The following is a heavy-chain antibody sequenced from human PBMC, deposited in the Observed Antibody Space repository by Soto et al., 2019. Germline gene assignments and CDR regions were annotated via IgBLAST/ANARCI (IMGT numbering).Heavy chain of an antibody. V-gene: IGHV4-59*01. CDR2: ISYTGSA. CDR3: ATGGGWLQNSNLRGLYFDY. J-gene: IGHJ4*02. D-gene: IGHD6-19*01. CDR1: GGSIRGSY. Sequence: SETLSLTCSVSGGSIRGSYCSWIRQHPEKGLEWIASISYTGSATHNPSLKRRVSVSVDTTENQRSLKLTSVTAADTATYYCATGGGWLQNSNLRGLYFDYWGQGALVTVSS.